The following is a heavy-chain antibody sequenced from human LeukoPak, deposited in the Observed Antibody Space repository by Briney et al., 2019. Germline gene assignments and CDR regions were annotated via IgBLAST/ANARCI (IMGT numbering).Heavy chain of an antibody. CDR3: ARGFPPGSGSRGSHAFDV. V-gene: IGHV4-34*01. Sequence: SETLSLTCAVSEMSFSAYYWDWIRQSPGKGLEWIGEINYGGSTKYTPSLEGRGTILIDTSKNQFSLKLTSVTAADTAVYYCARGFPPGSGSRGSHAFDVWGQGTMVTVSS. D-gene: IGHD6-19*01. J-gene: IGHJ3*01. CDR1: EMSFSAYY. CDR2: INYGGST.